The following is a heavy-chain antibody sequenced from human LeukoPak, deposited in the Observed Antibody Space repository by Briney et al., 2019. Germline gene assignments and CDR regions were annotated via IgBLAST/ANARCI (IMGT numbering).Heavy chain of an antibody. Sequence: SVKVSCKASGGTFSSYAISWVRQAPGQGLEWMGRIIPIFGTANYAQKFQGRVTITTDESTSTAYMELSSLRSEDTAVYYCARDARDYGDYGWYFQHWGQGTWSPSPQ. CDR1: GGTFSSYA. D-gene: IGHD4-17*01. CDR2: IIPIFGTA. CDR3: ARDARDYGDYGWYFQH. J-gene: IGHJ1*01. V-gene: IGHV1-69*05.